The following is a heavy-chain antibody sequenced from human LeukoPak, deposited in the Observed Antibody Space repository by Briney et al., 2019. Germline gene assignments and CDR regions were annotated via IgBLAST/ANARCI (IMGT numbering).Heavy chain of an antibody. D-gene: IGHD4-23*01. J-gene: IGHJ5*02. CDR1: GGTFSSYA. Sequence: SVKVSCKASGGTFSSYAISWVRQAPGQGLEWMGGIIPIFGTANYAQKFQGRVTITADESTSTAYMELSSLRSEDTAVYYCARDYGGNSGWFDPWGQGTLVTVSS. V-gene: IGHV1-69*01. CDR2: IIPIFGTA. CDR3: ARDYGGNSGWFDP.